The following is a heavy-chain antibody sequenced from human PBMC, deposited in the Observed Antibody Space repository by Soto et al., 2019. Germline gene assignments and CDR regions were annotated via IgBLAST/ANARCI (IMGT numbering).Heavy chain of an antibody. CDR3: ARDPLPVEYSSSSTDY. V-gene: IGHV1-69*13. Sequence: RASVKVSCKASGGTFSSYAISWVRQAPGQGLEWMRGIIPIFGTANYAQKFQGRVTITADESTSTAYMELSSLRSEDTAVYYCARDPLPVEYSSSSTDYWGQGTLVTVSS. D-gene: IGHD6-6*01. CDR2: IIPIFGTA. CDR1: GGTFSSYA. J-gene: IGHJ4*02.